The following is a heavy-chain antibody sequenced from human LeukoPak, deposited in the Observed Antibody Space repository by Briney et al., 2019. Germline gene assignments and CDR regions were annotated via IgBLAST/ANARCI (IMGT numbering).Heavy chain of an antibody. CDR2: IIPIFGTA. CDR1: GGTFSSYA. D-gene: IGHD6-13*01. CDR3: ARVRSELTLAAVGFFYFDY. J-gene: IGHJ4*02. V-gene: IGHV1-69*01. Sequence: ASVKVSCKASGGTFSSYAISWVRQAPGQGLEWMGGIIPIFGTADYAQKFQGRVTITADESTSTAYMELSSLRSEDTAVYYCARVRSELTLAAVGFFYFDYWGQGTLVTVSS.